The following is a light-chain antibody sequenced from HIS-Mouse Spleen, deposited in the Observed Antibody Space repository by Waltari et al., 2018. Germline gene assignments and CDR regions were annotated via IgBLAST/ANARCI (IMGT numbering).Light chain of an antibody. Sequence: SYVLTQPPSVSVAPGKTARITCGGNNIGSKSVHWYQQKPGQAPVLVVYDDSDRPSGITERFSGSNSGNTATLTISRVEAGDEAGYYCQVWDSSSDHVVFGGGTKLTVL. CDR1: NIGSKS. CDR2: DDS. J-gene: IGLJ2*01. CDR3: QVWDSSSDHVV. V-gene: IGLV3-21*03.